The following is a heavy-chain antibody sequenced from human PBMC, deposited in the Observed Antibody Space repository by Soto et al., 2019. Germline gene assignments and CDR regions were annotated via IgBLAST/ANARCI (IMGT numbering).Heavy chain of an antibody. Sequence: EVQLVESGGGLVQPGGSLRLSCVASGFTFNIYWMHWVRQAPGKGLEWVSRIDNDGSATTYADSVKGRFTISRDNAKKTLFLQINTLRVDDTAVYYCARDNWNSYWGQGTLVTVSS. CDR2: IDNDGSAT. CDR1: GFTFNIYW. D-gene: IGHD1-1*01. V-gene: IGHV3-74*01. CDR3: ARDNWNSY. J-gene: IGHJ4*02.